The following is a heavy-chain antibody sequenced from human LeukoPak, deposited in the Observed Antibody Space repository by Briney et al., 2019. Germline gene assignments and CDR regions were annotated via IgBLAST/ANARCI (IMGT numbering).Heavy chain of an antibody. CDR2: IKSDGST. D-gene: IGHD3-22*01. CDR3: ARAPSEIGGYYPEYFRH. V-gene: IGHV3-74*01. Sequence: GGSLRLSCAASGFSFSVYEMHWVRQAPGKGLVWVSRIKSDGSTRYADSAKGRFTISRDNAKNTVSLQMNSLRAEDTGVYYCARAPSEIGGYYPEYFRHWGQGTLVTVSP. CDR1: GFSFSVYE. J-gene: IGHJ1*01.